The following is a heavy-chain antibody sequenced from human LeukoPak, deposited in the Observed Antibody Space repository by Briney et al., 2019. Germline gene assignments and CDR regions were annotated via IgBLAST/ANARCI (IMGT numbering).Heavy chain of an antibody. CDR2: ISGSGGST. V-gene: IGHV3-23*01. CDR1: GSTFSSYA. D-gene: IGHD5-12*01. J-gene: IGHJ4*02. Sequence: GRSLRLSCAASGSTFSSYAMSWVRQAPGKGLEWVSAISGSGGSTYYADSVKGRFTISRDNSKNTLYLQMNSLRAEDTAVYYCAKDGGYSGYETYYFDYWGQGTLVTVSS. CDR3: AKDGGYSGYETYYFDY.